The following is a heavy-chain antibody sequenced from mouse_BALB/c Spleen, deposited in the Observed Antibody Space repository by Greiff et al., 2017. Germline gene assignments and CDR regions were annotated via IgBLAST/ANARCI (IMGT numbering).Heavy chain of an antibody. D-gene: IGHD2-14*01. CDR1: GFTFSSFG. Sequence: EVMLVESGGGLVQPGGSRKLSCAASGFTFSSFGMHWVRQAPEKGLEWVAYISSGSSTIYYADTVKGRFTISRDNPKNTLFLQMTSLRSEDTAMYYCARNRSPTAMDYWGQGTSVTVSS. CDR3: ARNRSPTAMDY. V-gene: IGHV5-17*02. CDR2: ISSGSSTI. J-gene: IGHJ4*01.